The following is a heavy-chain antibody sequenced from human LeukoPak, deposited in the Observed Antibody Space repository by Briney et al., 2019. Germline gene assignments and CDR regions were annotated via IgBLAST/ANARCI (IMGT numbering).Heavy chain of an antibody. Sequence: GGSLRLSCAASGFTFSSYGMHWVRQAPGKGLEWVAFIRYDGSNKYYADSVKGRFTISRDNSKNTLYLQMNSLRAEDTAAYYYAKDGGLERRIPLPVDYWGQGTLVTVSS. V-gene: IGHV3-30*02. CDR2: IRYDGSNK. CDR1: GFTFSSYG. CDR3: AKDGGLERRIPLPVDY. D-gene: IGHD1-1*01. J-gene: IGHJ4*02.